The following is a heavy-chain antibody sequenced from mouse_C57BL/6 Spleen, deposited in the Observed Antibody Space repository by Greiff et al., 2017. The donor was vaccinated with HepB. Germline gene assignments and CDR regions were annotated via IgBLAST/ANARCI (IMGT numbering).Heavy chain of an antibody. CDR1: GFSLTSYG. CDR3: AKKGNWDPYAMDY. J-gene: IGHJ4*01. V-gene: IGHV2-5*01. Sequence: QVQLQHSGPGLVQPSQSLSITCTVSGFSLTSYGVHWVRQSPGKGLEWLGVIWRGGSTDYNAAFMSRLSITKDNSKSQVFFKMNSLQADDTAIYYCAKKGNWDPYAMDYWGQGTSVTVSS. CDR2: IWRGGST. D-gene: IGHD4-1*01.